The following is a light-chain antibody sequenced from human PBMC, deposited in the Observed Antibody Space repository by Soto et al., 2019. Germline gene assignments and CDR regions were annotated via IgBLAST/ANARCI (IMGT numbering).Light chain of an antibody. Sequence: QSALTQPPSASGSPGQSVTISCTGTINDVGGYNYVSWYQHYPGEAPKLMIYEVVKRPSGVPDRSSGSKSGNTASLTVSGLQAEDEADYYCCSYAGHTNVLFGGGTKLTVL. V-gene: IGLV2-8*01. CDR3: CSYAGHTNVL. CDR1: INDVGGYNY. J-gene: IGLJ2*01. CDR2: EVV.